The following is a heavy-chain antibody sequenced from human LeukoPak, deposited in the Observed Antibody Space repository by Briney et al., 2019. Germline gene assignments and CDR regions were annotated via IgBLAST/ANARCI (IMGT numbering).Heavy chain of an antibody. D-gene: IGHD3-22*01. J-gene: IGHJ3*02. CDR2: IYYSGST. CDR3: ATHYYDSSGSPVGI. CDR1: GGSISSYY. Sequence: SETLSLTCTVPGGSISSYYWSWIRQPPGKGLEWIGYIYYSGSTNYNPSPKSRVTISVDTSKNQFSLKLSSVTAADTAVYYCATHYYDSSGSPVGIWGQGTMVTVSS. V-gene: IGHV4-59*08.